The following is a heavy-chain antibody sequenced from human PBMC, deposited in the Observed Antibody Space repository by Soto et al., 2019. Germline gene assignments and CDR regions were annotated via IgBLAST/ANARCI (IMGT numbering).Heavy chain of an antibody. Sequence: QVQLQESGPGLVKPSEILSLTCTVSDGSISSYYWSWIRQPPGKGLEWIGYIYYSGSTNYNPSLKSRVTISVDTSKNQFSLKLSSVTAADTAVYYCARSGGDTSEYWGQGTLVTVSS. V-gene: IGHV4-59*01. J-gene: IGHJ4*02. CDR3: ARSGGDTSEY. CDR1: DGSISSYY. CDR2: IYYSGST. D-gene: IGHD2-21*02.